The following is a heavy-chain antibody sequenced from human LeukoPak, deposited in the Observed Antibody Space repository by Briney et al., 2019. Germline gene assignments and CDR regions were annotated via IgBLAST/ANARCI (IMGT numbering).Heavy chain of an antibody. Sequence: SVKVSCKASGGTFSSYAISWVRQAPGQGLEWMGGIIPIFGTADYAQKFQGRVTITADESTSTAYMELSSLRSEDTAVYYCARYSSSSSWFDPWGQGTLVTVSS. CDR1: GGTFSSYA. V-gene: IGHV1-69*13. D-gene: IGHD6-6*01. CDR3: ARYSSSSSWFDP. CDR2: IIPIFGTA. J-gene: IGHJ5*02.